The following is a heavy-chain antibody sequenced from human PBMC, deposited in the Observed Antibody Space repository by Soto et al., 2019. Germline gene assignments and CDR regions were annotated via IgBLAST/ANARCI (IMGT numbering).Heavy chain of an antibody. D-gene: IGHD3-3*01. CDR1: GVSFSGYY. CDR3: ARGGATIFGVVITLYYFDY. J-gene: IGHJ4*02. CDR2: INHSGST. Sequence: QVQLQQWGAGLLKPSETLSLTCAVYGVSFSGYYWSWIRQPPGKGLEWIGEINHSGSTNSNPSLTRRVTTTVNTSKNQLSLKLSTVTAADTAVYYCARGGATIFGVVITLYYFDYWGQGTLVTVSS. V-gene: IGHV4-34*01.